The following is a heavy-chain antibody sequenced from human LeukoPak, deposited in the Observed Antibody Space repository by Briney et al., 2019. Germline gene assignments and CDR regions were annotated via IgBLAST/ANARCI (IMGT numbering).Heavy chain of an antibody. CDR3: ATVLLDANLLNLRNTPYYFEH. V-gene: IGHV1-18*01. Sequence: GASVKVSCKASGYTFTSYGISWVRQAPGQGLEWMGWISAYNGNTNYAQKLQGRVTMTTDTSTSTAYMELSSLRSEDTAVYYCATVLLDANLLNLRNTPYYFEHWGQGTPVTVSS. J-gene: IGHJ4*02. D-gene: IGHD2/OR15-2a*01. CDR1: GYTFTSYG. CDR2: ISAYNGNT.